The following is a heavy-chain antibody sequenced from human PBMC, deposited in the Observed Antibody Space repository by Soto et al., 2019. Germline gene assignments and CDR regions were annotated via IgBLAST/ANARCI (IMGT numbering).Heavy chain of an antibody. D-gene: IGHD3-9*01. Sequence: PGGSLRLYCAPSGFTFSSYEMNWVRQAPGKGLEWVSYISVSGTMRFYADAVKGRFTISRDNTKKILYLQMNSLRAEDTALYYCATAGLTGTVWGQGTTVTVSS. V-gene: IGHV3-48*03. CDR2: ISVSGTMR. J-gene: IGHJ6*02. CDR3: ATAGLTGTV. CDR1: GFTFSSYE.